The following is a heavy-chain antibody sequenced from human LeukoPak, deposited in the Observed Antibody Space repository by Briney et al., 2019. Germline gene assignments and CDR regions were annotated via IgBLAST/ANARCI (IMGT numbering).Heavy chain of an antibody. J-gene: IGHJ4*02. Sequence: GGSLRLSCAASGFTFSSYAMSWVRQAPGKGLEGVSAISGSGGSTYYADSVKGRFTISRDNSKKTLYLQMTSLRAEDTAVYYCAKQAYDSSGYYYVPKEYFDYWGQGTLVTVSS. V-gene: IGHV3-23*01. CDR3: AKQAYDSSGYYYVPKEYFDY. CDR2: ISGSGGST. CDR1: GFTFSSYA. D-gene: IGHD3-22*01.